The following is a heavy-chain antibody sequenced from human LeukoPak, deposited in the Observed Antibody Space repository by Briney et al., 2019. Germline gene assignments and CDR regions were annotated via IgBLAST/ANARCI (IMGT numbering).Heavy chain of an antibody. CDR3: ATYEPHRVDY. J-gene: IGHJ4*02. CDR2: ISSSSSYI. CDR1: GFTFSSYS. D-gene: IGHD1-14*01. V-gene: IGHV3-21*01. Sequence: GGSLRLSCAASGFTFSSYSMNWVRQAPGKGLEWVSSISSSSSYIYYADSVKGRFTISRDNAKNSLYLKMNSLRAEDTAVYYCATYEPHRVDYWGQGTLVTVSS.